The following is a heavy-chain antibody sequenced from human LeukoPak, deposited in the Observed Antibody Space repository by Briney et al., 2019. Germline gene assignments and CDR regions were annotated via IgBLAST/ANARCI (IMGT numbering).Heavy chain of an antibody. CDR2: ISAYNGNT. V-gene: IGHV1-18*04. Sequence: ASVKVSCKASGYTFTGYYMHWVRQAPGQGLEWMGWISAYNGNTNYAQKLQGRVTMTTDTSTSTAYMELRSLRSDDTAVYYCARDRSVEASVRGDYWGQGTLVTVSS. CDR3: ARDRSVEASVRGDY. D-gene: IGHD4-23*01. J-gene: IGHJ4*02. CDR1: GYTFTGYY.